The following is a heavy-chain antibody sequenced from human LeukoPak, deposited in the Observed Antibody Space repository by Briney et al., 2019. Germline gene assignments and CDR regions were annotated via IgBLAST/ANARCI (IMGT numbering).Heavy chain of an antibody. D-gene: IGHD3-22*01. CDR1: GFTFSSYG. Sequence: PGGSLRLSCAASGFTFSSYGMHWVCQAPGKGLEWVAVIWYDGSNKYYADSVKGRFTISRDNSKNTLYLQMNSLRAEDTAVYHCARDDYYDSSGYDYWGQGTLVTVSS. J-gene: IGHJ4*02. CDR2: IWYDGSNK. V-gene: IGHV3-33*01. CDR3: ARDDYYDSSGYDY.